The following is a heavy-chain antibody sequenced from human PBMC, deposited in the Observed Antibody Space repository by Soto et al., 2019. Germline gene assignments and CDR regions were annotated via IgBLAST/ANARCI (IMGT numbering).Heavy chain of an antibody. J-gene: IGHJ6*02. CDR3: ARGDGTYYDPSAYYDDDYYGLDV. Sequence: QVQLVESGGGVVQPGRSLRVSCAASGFTFSTSGMHWVRQAPGKGLEWVAVIWHDGSNKYYTDSVKGRFTISRDNSKNTCDLQKNSLRAEDKGVYYCARGDGTYYDPSAYYDDDYYGLDVGGQGTTVTVSS. CDR2: IWHDGSNK. V-gene: IGHV3-33*01. CDR1: GFTFSTSG. D-gene: IGHD3-22*01.